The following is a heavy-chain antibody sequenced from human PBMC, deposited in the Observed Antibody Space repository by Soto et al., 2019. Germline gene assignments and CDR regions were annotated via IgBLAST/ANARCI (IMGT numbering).Heavy chain of an antibody. J-gene: IGHJ4*02. CDR2: ISGAGNSA. Sequence: EVQLLESGGGLVQPGGSLRLSCTASGFTFSNHAMSWVRQAPGKGLEWVSAISGAGNSASHAHSVQGRFIISRDNSKNTLFLQMNSLRAEDTATYYCAKNDCGTITCQLVDHWCQGTLVTVSS. V-gene: IGHV3-23*01. CDR1: GFTFSNHA. D-gene: IGHD2-21*01. CDR3: AKNDCGTITCQLVDH.